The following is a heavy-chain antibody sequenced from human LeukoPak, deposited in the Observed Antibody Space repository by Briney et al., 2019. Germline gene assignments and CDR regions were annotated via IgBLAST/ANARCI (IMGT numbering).Heavy chain of an antibody. Sequence: ASVKVSCKVSGYTLTELSMHWVRQAPGKGLEWMGGFDPEDGETIYAQKFQGRVTMTRDTSISTAYMELSRLRSDDTAVYYCAREPSDYWGQGTLVTVSS. CDR3: AREPSDY. V-gene: IGHV1-24*01. CDR1: GYTLTELS. CDR2: FDPEDGET. J-gene: IGHJ4*02.